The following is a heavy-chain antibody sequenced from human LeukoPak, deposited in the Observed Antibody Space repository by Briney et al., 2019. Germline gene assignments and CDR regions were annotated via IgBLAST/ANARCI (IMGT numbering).Heavy chain of an antibody. V-gene: IGHV3-30*18. J-gene: IGHJ4*02. CDR1: GFTFSSYG. CDR2: ISDDGTTK. D-gene: IGHD6-13*01. Sequence: GGSLRLSCAASGFTFSSYGMHWVRQAPGKGLEWVAVISDDGTTKYYADSVKGRFTISRDNSKNTLYLEMNSLRAEDTAVYYCAKEGAAGGKMQYCFDYWGQGTLVTVSS. CDR3: AKEGAAGGKMQYCFDY.